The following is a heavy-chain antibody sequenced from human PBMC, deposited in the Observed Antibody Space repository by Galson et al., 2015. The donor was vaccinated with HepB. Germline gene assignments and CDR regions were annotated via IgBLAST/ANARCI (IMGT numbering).Heavy chain of an antibody. D-gene: IGHD2-21*02. V-gene: IGHV1-69*13. CDR2: IIPIFGTA. Sequence: VKVSCKASGYTFTSYAMNWVRQAPGQGLEWMGGIIPIFGTANYAQKFQGRVTITADESTSTAYMELSSLRSEDTAVYYCARDMAHIVVVTAYYYGMDVWGQGTTVTVSS. J-gene: IGHJ6*02. CDR1: GYTFTSYA. CDR3: ARDMAHIVVVTAYYYGMDV.